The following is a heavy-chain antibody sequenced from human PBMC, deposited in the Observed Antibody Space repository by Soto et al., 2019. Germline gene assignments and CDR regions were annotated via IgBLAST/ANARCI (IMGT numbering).Heavy chain of an antibody. CDR1: RYSFTNYW. D-gene: IGHD3-10*01. V-gene: IGHV5-51*01. Sequence: XDSLKLSCKCSRYSFTNYWIAWVLQMPGKGLEWMGIIYPGDSDSRYSPSFQGQVTISAVKSISTAYLQWSSLKASDTAIYYCARPRSGSYRLDYYGMDVWGQGTTVTVSS. J-gene: IGHJ6*02. CDR2: IYPGDSDS. CDR3: ARPRSGSYRLDYYGMDV.